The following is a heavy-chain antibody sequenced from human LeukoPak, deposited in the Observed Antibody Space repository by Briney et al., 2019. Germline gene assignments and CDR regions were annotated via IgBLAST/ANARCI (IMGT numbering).Heavy chain of an antibody. D-gene: IGHD4-17*01. CDR1: GFTFSSYS. CDR3: ARNPISRGYGDYPPPHDY. CDR2: ISSSSSYI. V-gene: IGHV3-21*01. J-gene: IGHJ4*02. Sequence: PAGSLSLSCAASGFTFSSYSMNWVRQAPGKGLEWVSSISSSSSYIYYADSVNGRFTISRDKAKNSLYLQMNSLRAEDTAVYYCARNPISRGYGDYPPPHDYWGQGTLVTVSS.